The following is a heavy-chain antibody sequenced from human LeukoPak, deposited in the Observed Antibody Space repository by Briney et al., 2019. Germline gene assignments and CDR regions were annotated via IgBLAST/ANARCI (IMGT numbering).Heavy chain of an antibody. J-gene: IGHJ4*02. CDR3: AREISGSYRW. V-gene: IGHV3-53*05. D-gene: IGHD1-26*01. CDR2: IYNGGNT. CDR1: GFTVNRKS. Sequence: GGSLRLSCAASGFTVNRKSMTWVRQAPGKGLEWVSFIYNGGNTYYADSVKGRFTVSSDNSKNTLYLQMNSLRAEDTAVYYCAREISGSYRWWGQGTLVTVSS.